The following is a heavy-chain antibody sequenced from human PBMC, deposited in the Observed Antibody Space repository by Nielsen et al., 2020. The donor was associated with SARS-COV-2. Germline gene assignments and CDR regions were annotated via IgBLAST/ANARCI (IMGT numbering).Heavy chain of an antibody. Sequence: GESLKISCAASGFTFSTYAMSWVRQAPGKGLEWVAVLWFDGNNRYYADSVKGRFTISRDDSKNTLYLLMNSLRADDTAVYYCGRDRYDSGGDHLDYWGQGTQVTVSS. J-gene: IGHJ4*02. V-gene: IGHV3-33*08. CDR1: GFTFSTYA. CDR2: LWFDGNNR. CDR3: GRDRYDSGGDHLDY. D-gene: IGHD4-23*01.